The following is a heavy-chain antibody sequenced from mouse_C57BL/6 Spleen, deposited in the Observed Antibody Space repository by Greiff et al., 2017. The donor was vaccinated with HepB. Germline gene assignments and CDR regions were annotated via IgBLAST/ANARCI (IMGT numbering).Heavy chain of an antibody. Sequence: VKLVESGPELVKPGASVKISCKASGYAFSSSWMNWVKQRPGKGLEWIGRIYPGDGDTNYNGKFKGKATLTADKSSSTAYMQLSSLTSEDSAVYFCARRAYDGYSSDYWGQGTTLTVSS. CDR1: GYAFSSSW. J-gene: IGHJ2*01. V-gene: IGHV1-82*01. CDR3: ARRAYDGYSSDY. CDR2: IYPGDGDT. D-gene: IGHD2-3*01.